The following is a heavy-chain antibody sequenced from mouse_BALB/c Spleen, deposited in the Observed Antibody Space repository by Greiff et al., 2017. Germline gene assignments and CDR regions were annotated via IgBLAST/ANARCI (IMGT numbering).Heavy chain of an antibody. CDR2: ISYSGST. D-gene: IGHD1-1*01. CDR1: GYSFTSDYA. CDR3: ERSGYYGSGYDWYFDG. Sequence: DVQLQESGPGLVKPSQSLSLTCTVTGYSFTSDYAWNWIRQFPGNKLGWMGYISYSGSTSYNPSLKSRISITLDTSKNQFFLQLNSMTTEDTAAYYYERSGYYGSGYDWYFDGWGEGTTVTVSS. V-gene: IGHV3-2*02. J-gene: IGHJ1*01.